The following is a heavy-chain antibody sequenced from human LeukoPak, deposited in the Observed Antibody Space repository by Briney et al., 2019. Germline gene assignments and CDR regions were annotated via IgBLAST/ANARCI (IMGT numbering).Heavy chain of an antibody. Sequence: SETLSLTCTVSGGSISSGSYYWSWIRQPAGKGLEWIGRIYTSGSTNYNPSLESRVTISVDTSKNQFSLKLSSATAADTAVYYCARENWNYGTVDYWGQGTLVTVSS. CDR2: IYTSGST. D-gene: IGHD1-7*01. CDR3: ARENWNYGTVDY. J-gene: IGHJ4*02. CDR1: GGSISSGSYY. V-gene: IGHV4-61*02.